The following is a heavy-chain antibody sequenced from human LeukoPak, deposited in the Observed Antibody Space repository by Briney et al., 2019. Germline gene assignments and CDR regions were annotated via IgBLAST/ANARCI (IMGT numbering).Heavy chain of an antibody. CDR1: GFAFSSCW. J-gene: IGHJ4*02. CDR3: VRRTPYSSTKADF. CDR2: INGDGSST. Sequence: GGSLRLSCAASGFAFSSCWMHWVRQAPGKGLVWVSRINGDGSSTGYADSVKGRLTISRDNANNMMYLQMDSLRAEDSATYYWVRRTPYSSTKADFWGQGTLVTVSS. D-gene: IGHD6-13*01. V-gene: IGHV3-74*01.